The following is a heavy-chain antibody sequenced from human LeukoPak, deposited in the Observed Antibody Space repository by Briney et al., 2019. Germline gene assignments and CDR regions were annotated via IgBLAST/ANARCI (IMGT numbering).Heavy chain of an antibody. CDR2: ISSSGSTI. V-gene: IGHV3-11*01. J-gene: IGHJ4*02. CDR1: GFTFSDYY. CDR3: ARRTGDSYYFDY. Sequence: GGSLRLSCAASGFTFSDYYMSWIRQAPGKGLERVSYISSSGSTIYYADSVKGRFNISRDNAKNSLYLQMNSLRAEDTAVYYCARRTGDSYYFDYWGQGTLVTVSS. D-gene: IGHD1-26*01.